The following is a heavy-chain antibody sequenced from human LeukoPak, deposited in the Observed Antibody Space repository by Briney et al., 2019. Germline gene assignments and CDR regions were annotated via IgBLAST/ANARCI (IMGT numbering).Heavy chain of an antibody. CDR2: TSVSDVNS. CDR1: GFTFRSCD. CDR3: AKEYSGYDLDT. J-gene: IGHJ5*02. V-gene: IGHV3-23*01. Sequence: GGSLRLFCAASGFTFRSCDMSWVRQATGKGLELVAATSVSDVNSSYADSVRGRLTISRDNSQNTLYLQMDTLRAEDTALYYCAKEYSGYDLDTWGQGNLGTVS. D-gene: IGHD5-12*01.